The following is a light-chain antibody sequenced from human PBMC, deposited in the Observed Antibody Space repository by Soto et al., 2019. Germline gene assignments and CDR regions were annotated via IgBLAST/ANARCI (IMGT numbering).Light chain of an antibody. V-gene: IGKV3-11*01. J-gene: IGKJ2*01. CDR1: QSITSY. Sequence: EIVLTQSPATLSLSPGERATLSCRASQSITSYLAWYQQKPGQAPRLLIYDAFNRATGIPARFSGSGSGTDFTLTINSLEPEDFAVYYCQQRSNWPTFGQGTKLEIK. CDR2: DAF. CDR3: QQRSNWPT.